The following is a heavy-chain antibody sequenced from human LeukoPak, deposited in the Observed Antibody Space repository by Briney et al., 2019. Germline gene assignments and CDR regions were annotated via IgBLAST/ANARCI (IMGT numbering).Heavy chain of an antibody. CDR2: MNPNSGDT. Sequence: ASVKVSCKASGYTFSSDDINWVRQATGQGLEWIGWMNPNSGDTGYAQKFQDRVTMTRNTSINTAYMELSSLRSEDTGVYYCARGPPGSSSSDYRGQGTLVTVS. CDR3: ARGPPGSSSSDY. D-gene: IGHD6-13*01. V-gene: IGHV1-8*01. J-gene: IGHJ4*02. CDR1: GYTFSSDD.